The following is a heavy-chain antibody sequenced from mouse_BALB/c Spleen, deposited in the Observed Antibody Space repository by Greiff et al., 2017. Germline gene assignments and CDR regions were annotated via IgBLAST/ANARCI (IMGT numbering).Heavy chain of an antibody. CDR2: IRNKANGYTT. Sequence: EVMLVESGGGLVQPGGSLRLSCATSGFTFTDYYMSWVRQPPGKALEWLGFIRNKANGYTTEYSASVKGRFTISRDNSQSILYLQMNTLRAEDSATHYSARERGGKYAMEYWGEGDSVTVSS. CDR3: ARERGGKYAMEY. CDR1: GFTFTDYY. V-gene: IGHV7-3*02. J-gene: IGHJ4*01.